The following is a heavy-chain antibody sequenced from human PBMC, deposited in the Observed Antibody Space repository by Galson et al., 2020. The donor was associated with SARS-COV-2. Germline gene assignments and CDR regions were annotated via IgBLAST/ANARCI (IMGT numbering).Heavy chain of an antibody. CDR2: IIPIFGTA. CDR1: GGTFSSYA. CDR3: ARGGYCGGDCYSFFSYYGMDV. D-gene: IGHD2-21*02. Sequence: SVKVSCKASGGTFSSYAISWVRQAPGQGLEWMGGIIPIFGTANYAQKFQGRVTITADESTSTAYMELSSLRSEDTAVYYCARGGYCGGDCYSFFSYYGMDVWGQGTTVTVSS. V-gene: IGHV1-69*13. J-gene: IGHJ6*02.